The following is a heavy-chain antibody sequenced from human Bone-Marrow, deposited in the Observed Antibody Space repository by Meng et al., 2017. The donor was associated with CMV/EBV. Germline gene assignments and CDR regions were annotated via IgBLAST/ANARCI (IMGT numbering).Heavy chain of an antibody. D-gene: IGHD6-13*01. V-gene: IGHV4-34*08. Sequence: ESLKISCAASGFTFSSYWMRWVRQAPGKGLEWIGEINHSGSTNYNPSLKSRVTISVDTSKNQFSQKLSSVPAADTAAYYCATRTIAAAGKVDLWGRGTLVTFSS. J-gene: IGHJ2*01. CDR3: ATRTIAAAGKVDL. CDR2: INHSGST. CDR1: GFTFSSYW.